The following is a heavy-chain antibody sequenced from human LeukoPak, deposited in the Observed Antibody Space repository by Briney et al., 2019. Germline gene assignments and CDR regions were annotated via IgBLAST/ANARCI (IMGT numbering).Heavy chain of an antibody. Sequence: GRSLRVSCAASGFTFSTYAMYWVRQAPGKGLEWVSIIWHDGSNKFYADSVKGRFTISRDNSKNTLYLQMNSLRAEDTAVYYCARGAYCSGSCPGAFDIWGQGRMVTVSS. CDR2: IWHDGSNK. V-gene: IGHV3-33*01. J-gene: IGHJ3*02. CDR3: ARGAYCSGSCPGAFDI. CDR1: GFTFSTYA. D-gene: IGHD2-15*01.